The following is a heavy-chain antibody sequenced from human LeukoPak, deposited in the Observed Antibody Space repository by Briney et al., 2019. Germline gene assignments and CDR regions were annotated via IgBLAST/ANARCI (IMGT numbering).Heavy chain of an antibody. CDR2: TSASGGST. CDR3: TKGGPWMITFGGAPDAFDI. CDR1: GFTVSSDH. D-gene: IGHD3-16*01. V-gene: IGHV3-23*01. J-gene: IGHJ3*02. Sequence: GGSLRLSCAASGFTVSSDHMSWVRQSPGKGLAWVSVTSASGGSTYYTNSVKGRFTISRDNSKNTFYMQMNSLRAEDTAVYYCTKGGPWMITFGGAPDAFDIWGQGTMVTVSS.